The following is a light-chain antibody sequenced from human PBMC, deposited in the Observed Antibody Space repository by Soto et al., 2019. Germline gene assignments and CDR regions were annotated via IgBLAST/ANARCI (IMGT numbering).Light chain of an antibody. CDR1: SSDVGDYNY. Sequence: QSVLTQPASVSGSPGQSITISCTGASSDVGDYNYVSWYQQFTGKAPKVMIFEVSHRASGVSNRFSGPKSDTTASLAISGLQAEDEADYYCSSYTSSNTYVFGTGTKVTVL. CDR3: SSYTSSNTYV. J-gene: IGLJ1*01. CDR2: EVS. V-gene: IGLV2-14*01.